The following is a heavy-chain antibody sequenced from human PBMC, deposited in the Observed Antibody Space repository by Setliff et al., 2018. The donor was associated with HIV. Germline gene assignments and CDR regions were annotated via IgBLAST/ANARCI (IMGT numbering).Heavy chain of an antibody. D-gene: IGHD3-10*01. CDR1: GFTFSSYS. CDR3: AREGKFRYYYYMDV. J-gene: IGHJ6*03. Sequence: GGSLRLSCAASGFTFSSYSMNWVRQTPGKGLEWISYISSSSNTIYYADSVKGRFTFTRDTSASTAYMELSSLRSEDTAVYYCAREGKFRYYYYMDVWGKGTTVTVSS. CDR2: ISSSSNTI. V-gene: IGHV3-48*01.